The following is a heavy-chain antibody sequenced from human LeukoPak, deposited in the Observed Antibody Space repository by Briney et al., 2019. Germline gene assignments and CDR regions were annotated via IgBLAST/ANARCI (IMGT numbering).Heavy chain of an antibody. CDR3: AKDSFSGSYDRLFGY. Sequence: PGGSLRLSCAASGFTFSSYAMSWVRQPPGKGLEWVSGISGSGGSTYYADSVKGRFTISRDNSKNTLYLQMNSLRAEDTAVYYCAKDSFSGSYDRLFGYWGQGTLVTVSS. D-gene: IGHD3-10*01. V-gene: IGHV3-23*01. CDR2: ISGSGGST. J-gene: IGHJ4*02. CDR1: GFTFSSYA.